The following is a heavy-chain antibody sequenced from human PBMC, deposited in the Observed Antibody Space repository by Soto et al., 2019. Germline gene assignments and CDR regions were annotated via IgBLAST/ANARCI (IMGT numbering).Heavy chain of an antibody. CDR3: ARGPHPNFNDY. J-gene: IGHJ4*02. Sequence: QVQLVQSGAEVKKPGASVKVSCKASGYTFTSYDINWVRQATGQGLEWMGWMNPNNGNTGYAQKFQGRVTMTRNTSISTAYMELSSLRSKYMAVYYCARGPHPNFNDYWGQGTLVPVSS. V-gene: IGHV1-8*01. D-gene: IGHD1-7*01. CDR2: MNPNNGNT. CDR1: GYTFTSYD.